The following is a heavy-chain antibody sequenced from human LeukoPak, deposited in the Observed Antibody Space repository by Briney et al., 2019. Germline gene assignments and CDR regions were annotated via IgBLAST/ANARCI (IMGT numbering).Heavy chain of an antibody. D-gene: IGHD3-22*01. V-gene: IGHV3-74*01. CDR1: GFTFSTYW. CDR2: INSDGSST. Sequence: PGGSLRLSCAASGFTFSTYWMHWVRQAPGKGLLWVSRINSDGSSTNYADSVKGRFTISRDNAKNTLYLQMNSLRAEDTAVYYCAKDRAENYYDSSRYFDYWGQGTLVTVSS. J-gene: IGHJ4*02. CDR3: AKDRAENYYDSSRYFDY.